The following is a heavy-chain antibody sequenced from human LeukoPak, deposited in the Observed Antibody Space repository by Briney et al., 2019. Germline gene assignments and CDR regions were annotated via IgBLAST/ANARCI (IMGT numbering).Heavy chain of an antibody. CDR2: ISAYNGNT. CDR3: ARVVEQQLVRGLDWFDP. Sequence: ASVKVSCKASGYTFTSYGISWVRQAPGQGLEWMGWISAYNGNTNYAQKLQGRVTMTTDTSTSTGYMELRSLRSDDTAVYYCARVVEQQLVRGLDWFDPWGQGTLVTVSS. D-gene: IGHD6-13*01. V-gene: IGHV1-18*01. CDR1: GYTFTSYG. J-gene: IGHJ5*02.